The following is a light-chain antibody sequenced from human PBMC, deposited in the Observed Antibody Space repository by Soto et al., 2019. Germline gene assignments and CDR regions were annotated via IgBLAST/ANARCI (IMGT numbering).Light chain of an antibody. V-gene: IGLV1-44*01. CDR3: AAWDDSLNGLVV. J-gene: IGLJ2*01. CDR2: SNN. CDR1: SSNIGSNT. Sequence: QSVLTQPPSASGTPGQRVTISCSGSSSNIGSNTVNWYQQLPGTAPKLLIYSNNQRPSGVPDRFSGSNSGTSASLPISGLQSEDEDDYYCAAWDDSLNGLVVFGGGTKLTVL.